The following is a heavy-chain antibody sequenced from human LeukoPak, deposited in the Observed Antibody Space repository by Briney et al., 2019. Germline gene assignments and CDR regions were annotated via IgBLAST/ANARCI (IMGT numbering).Heavy chain of an antibody. Sequence: QTGGSLRLSCAASGFIFSTYWVNWVRQAPGKGLEWVANIKQDGSEKYYVDSVKGRFTISRDNAKSSLYLQMNSLRAEDTATYYCAGSLHYWGQGIQVTVSS. J-gene: IGHJ4*02. CDR2: IKQDGSEK. CDR3: AGSLHY. V-gene: IGHV3-7*01. CDR1: GFIFSTYW.